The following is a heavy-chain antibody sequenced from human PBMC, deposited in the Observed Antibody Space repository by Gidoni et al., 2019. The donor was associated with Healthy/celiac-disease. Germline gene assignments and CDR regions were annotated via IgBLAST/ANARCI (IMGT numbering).Heavy chain of an antibody. CDR1: GFTFSSYR. CDR2: ISSSSSYI. Sequence: EVQLVESGGGLVKPGGSLRLSCAASGFTFSSYRMNWVRQAPGKGLEWVTSISSSSSYIYYADSVKGRFTISRDNGKNSLYLQMNSLRAEGTAVYYCAREGAILRYFDWFLYGMDVWGQGTTVTVSS. CDR3: AREGAILRYFDWFLYGMDV. V-gene: IGHV3-21*01. D-gene: IGHD3-9*01. J-gene: IGHJ6*02.